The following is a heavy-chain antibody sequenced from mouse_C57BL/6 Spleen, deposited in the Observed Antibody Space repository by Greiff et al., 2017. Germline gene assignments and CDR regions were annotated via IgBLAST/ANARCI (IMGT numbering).Heavy chain of an antibody. D-gene: IGHD1-1*01. V-gene: IGHV1-64*01. Sequence: VQLQQPGAELVKPGASVKLSCKASGYTFTSYWMHWVKQRPGQGLEWIGMIHPNSGSTNYNEKFKSKATLTLDKSSSTAYMQLSSLTSEDSAVYYCARSLANFYAMDYWGQGTSVTVSS. CDR1: GYTFTSYW. CDR3: ARSLANFYAMDY. J-gene: IGHJ4*01. CDR2: IHPNSGST.